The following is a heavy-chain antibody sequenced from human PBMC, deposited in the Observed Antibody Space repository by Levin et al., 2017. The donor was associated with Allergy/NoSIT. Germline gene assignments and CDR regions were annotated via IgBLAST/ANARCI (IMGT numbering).Heavy chain of an antibody. V-gene: IGHV4-61*01. CDR1: GGSVRSGTYY. Sequence: SQTLSLTCSVSGGSVRSGTYYWRWIRRPPGKGLEWIGYINYRGVTKYNPSLKSRVTISVDTSKNEFSLKVTSVTPADTAVYYCARNRIIVSGGNDYYYGMDVWGQGTTVTVSS. J-gene: IGHJ6*02. D-gene: IGHD5/OR15-5a*01. CDR2: INYRGVT. CDR3: ARNRIIVSGGNDYYYGMDV.